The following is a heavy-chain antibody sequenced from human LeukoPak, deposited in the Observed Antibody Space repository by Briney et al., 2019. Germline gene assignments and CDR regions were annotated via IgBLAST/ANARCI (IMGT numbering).Heavy chain of an antibody. CDR2: ISGSGANT. D-gene: IGHD6-19*01. CDR1: GFTFSSYA. J-gene: IGHJ3*02. V-gene: IGHV3-23*01. CDR3: AKIPLAVAGPVGAFDI. Sequence: GGSLRLSCAASGFTFSSYAMSWVRQAPGKGLEWVSGISGSGANTYYADSVKGRFTVSRDNSKNTLYLQMNSLRAEDTAVYYCAKIPLAVAGPVGAFDIWGQGTMVTVSS.